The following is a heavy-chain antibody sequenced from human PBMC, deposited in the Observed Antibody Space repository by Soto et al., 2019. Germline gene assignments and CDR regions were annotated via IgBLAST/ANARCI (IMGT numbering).Heavy chain of an antibody. CDR3: ARGPGIAAAGPPWGMDV. Sequence: SETLSLTCTVSGGSISSYYWSWIRQPPGKGLEWIGYIYYSGSTNYNPSLKSRVTISVDTSKNQFSLKLSSVTAADTAVYYCARGPGIAAAGPPWGMDVWGQGTTVTVSS. J-gene: IGHJ6*02. D-gene: IGHD6-13*01. V-gene: IGHV4-59*01. CDR2: IYYSGST. CDR1: GGSISSYY.